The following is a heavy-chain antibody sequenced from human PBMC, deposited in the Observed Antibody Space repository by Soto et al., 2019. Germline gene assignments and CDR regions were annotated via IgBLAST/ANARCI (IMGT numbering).Heavy chain of an antibody. D-gene: IGHD1-20*01. CDR2: IYYSGST. CDR3: ARVGGINLFDP. V-gene: IGHV4-31*03. CDR1: GGSISSGGYY. Sequence: QVQLQESGPGLVKPSQTLSLTCTVSGGSISSGGYYWSWIRQHPGKGLEWIGYIYYSGSTYYNPLLKSRVTITVATSKNQFSLKLSSVTAADTAVYYCARVGGINLFDPWGQGTLVTVSS. J-gene: IGHJ5*02.